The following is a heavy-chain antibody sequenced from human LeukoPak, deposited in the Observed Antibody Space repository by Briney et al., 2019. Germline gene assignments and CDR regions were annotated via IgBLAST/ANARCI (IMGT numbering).Heavy chain of an antibody. Sequence: SETLSLTCTVSGGSISSNSYYWGWIRQPPGKGLEWIGSFYHDGSTYYNPSLKSRVTISIDTTKNQFSLRLTSVTAADTAVYYWARRSRGYSNMYTGFDPGGKGTRVTSPQ. J-gene: IGHJ5*02. CDR2: FYHDGST. CDR1: GGSISSNSYY. V-gene: IGHV4-39*01. D-gene: IGHD5-12*01. CDR3: ARRSRGYSNMYTGFDP.